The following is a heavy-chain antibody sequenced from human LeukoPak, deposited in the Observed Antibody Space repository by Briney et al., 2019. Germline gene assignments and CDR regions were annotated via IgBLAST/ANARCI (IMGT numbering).Heavy chain of an antibody. Sequence: GASVKVSCKASGYTXTSYGISWVRQAPGQGLEWMGWISAYNGNTNYAQKLQGRVTMTTDTSTSTAYMELRSLRSDDTAVYYCARPRSGYSGYDFGVAGGYFDYWGQGTLVTVSS. J-gene: IGHJ4*02. CDR2: ISAYNGNT. CDR3: ARPRSGYSGYDFGVAGGYFDY. CDR1: GYTXTSYG. D-gene: IGHD5-12*01. V-gene: IGHV1-18*01.